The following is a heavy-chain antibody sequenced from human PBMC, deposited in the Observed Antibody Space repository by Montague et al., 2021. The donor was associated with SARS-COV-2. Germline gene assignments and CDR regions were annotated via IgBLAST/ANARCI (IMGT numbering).Heavy chain of an antibody. CDR3: ARGAPGY. D-gene: IGHD1-1*01. Sequence: ETLSLTCAVYGGSFSDYHWTWIRQSPGGGLEWIGQINYGGSTKYNPFLRSRVTISIDTSKNQFSLKLTSVTAADTAVYYCARGAPGYWGQGTLVTVSS. CDR2: INYGGST. J-gene: IGHJ4*02. V-gene: IGHV4-34*01. CDR1: GGSFSDYH.